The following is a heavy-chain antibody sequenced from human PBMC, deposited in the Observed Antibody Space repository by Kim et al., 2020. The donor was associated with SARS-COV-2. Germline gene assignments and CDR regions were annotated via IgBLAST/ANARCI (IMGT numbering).Heavy chain of an antibody. D-gene: IGHD2-15*01. CDR3: ARDFLRRKDIVVVVAPGAFDI. V-gene: IGHV3-48*04. CDR1: GFTFSSYS. Sequence: GGSLRLSCAASGFTFSSYSMNWVRQAPGKGLEWVSYISSSSSTIYYADSVKGRFTISRDNAKNSLYLQMNSLRAEDTAVYYCARDFLRRKDIVVVVAPGAFDIWGQGTMVTVSS. CDR2: ISSSSSTI. J-gene: IGHJ3*02.